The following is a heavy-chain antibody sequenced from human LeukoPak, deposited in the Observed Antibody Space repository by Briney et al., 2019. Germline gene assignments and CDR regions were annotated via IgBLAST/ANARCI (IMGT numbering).Heavy chain of an antibody. J-gene: IGHJ4*02. CDR3: AKILASYDSSGFDY. V-gene: IGHV3-23*01. Sequence: PGGSLRLSCAASGFTFSSYAMSWVRQAPGKGLEWVSAISGSGGSTYYADSVKGRFTISRDNSKNTLYPQMNSLRAEDTAVYYCAKILASYDSSGFDYWGQGTLVTVSS. CDR1: GFTFSSYA. D-gene: IGHD3-22*01. CDR2: ISGSGGST.